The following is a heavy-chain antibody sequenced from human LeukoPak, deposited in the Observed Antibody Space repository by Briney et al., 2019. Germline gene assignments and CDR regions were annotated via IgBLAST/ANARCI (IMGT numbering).Heavy chain of an antibody. CDR3: ANALGGGNTWYYFDC. Sequence: GGSLRLSCAASGFTFSSYAMSWVRQAPGKGLEWVSSLSGSGGSPNYANSVEGRFTISRDNSKNTLYLQMNSLRGEDTAVYYCANALGGGNTWYYFDCWGQGTLVTVSS. D-gene: IGHD6-13*01. CDR2: LSGSGGSP. J-gene: IGHJ4*02. CDR1: GFTFSSYA. V-gene: IGHV3-23*01.